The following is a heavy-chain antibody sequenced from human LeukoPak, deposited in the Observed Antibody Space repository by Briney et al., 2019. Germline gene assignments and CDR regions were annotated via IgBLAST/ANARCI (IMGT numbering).Heavy chain of an antibody. D-gene: IGHD3-3*01. V-gene: IGHV3-23*01. CDR3: AKNPDFLEWLSPYYFDY. Sequence: GGSLRLSCAASGFTFSSYAMSWVRQAPGKGLEWVSAISGSGGSTYYADSVKGRFTISRDNSKNTLYLQMNSLRAEDTAVYYCAKNPDFLEWLSPYYFDYWGQGTLVTVSS. CDR2: ISGSGGST. J-gene: IGHJ4*02. CDR1: GFTFSSYA.